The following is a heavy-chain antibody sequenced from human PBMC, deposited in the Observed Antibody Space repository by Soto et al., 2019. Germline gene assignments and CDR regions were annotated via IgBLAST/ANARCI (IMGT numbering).Heavy chain of an antibody. V-gene: IGHV3-23*01. CDR2: ISGSGGST. CDR1: GFTFSSYA. Sequence: GGSLRLSCAASGFTFSSYAMSWVRQAPGKGLEWVSAISGSGGSTYYADSVKGRFTISRDNSKNTLYLQMNSLRAEDTAVYYCAEVLGRDFWAHGMDVWGQGTTVTVSS. D-gene: IGHD3-3*01. CDR3: AEVLGRDFWAHGMDV. J-gene: IGHJ6*02.